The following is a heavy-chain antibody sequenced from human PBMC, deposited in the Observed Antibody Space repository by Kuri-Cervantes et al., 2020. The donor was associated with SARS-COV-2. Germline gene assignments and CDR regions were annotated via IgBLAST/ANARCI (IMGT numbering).Heavy chain of an antibody. Sequence: ETLSLSCAASGFTFSSYAMSWVRQALGKGLEWVSTISGSGGSTYYADSVKGRFTISRDNSKNTLYLQMNSLRAEDTAVYYCAKGNGFYYDRHYYMDVWGKGNTVTVSS. J-gene: IGHJ6*03. V-gene: IGHV3-23*01. CDR2: ISGSGGST. CDR1: GFTFSSYA. CDR3: AKGNGFYYDRHYYMDV. D-gene: IGHD3-22*01.